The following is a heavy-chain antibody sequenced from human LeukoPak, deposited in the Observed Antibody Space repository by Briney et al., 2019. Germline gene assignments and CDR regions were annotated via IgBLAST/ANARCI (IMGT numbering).Heavy chain of an antibody. D-gene: IGHD4-17*01. Sequence: GGSLRLSCATSQFKFNDFGMTWVRQAPGKGLEWVSSISGNGGSTQYADSVQGRFAISRDNSKNTLYLQMNSLRAEDTAVYYCAKDPNGDYIGTFDIWGQGTMVTVSS. V-gene: IGHV3-23*01. CDR1: QFKFNDFG. J-gene: IGHJ3*02. CDR3: AKDPNGDYIGTFDI. CDR2: ISGNGGST.